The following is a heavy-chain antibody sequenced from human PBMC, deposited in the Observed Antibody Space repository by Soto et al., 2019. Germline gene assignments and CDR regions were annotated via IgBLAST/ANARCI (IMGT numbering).Heavy chain of an antibody. Sequence: GGSLRLSCAASGFTFSSYAMSWVRQAPGKGLEWVSAISGSGGSTYYADSVKGRFTISRDNSKNTLYLQMNSLRAEDTAVYYCAKGAKIFGVVIITYFDYWGQGTLVTVSS. J-gene: IGHJ4*02. CDR1: GFTFSSYA. V-gene: IGHV3-23*01. D-gene: IGHD3-3*01. CDR3: AKGAKIFGVVIITYFDY. CDR2: ISGSGGST.